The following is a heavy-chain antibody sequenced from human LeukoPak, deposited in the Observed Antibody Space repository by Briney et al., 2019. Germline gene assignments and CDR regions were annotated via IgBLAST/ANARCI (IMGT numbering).Heavy chain of an antibody. CDR1: GGSISSSNW. Sequence: SETLSLTCAVSGGSISSSNWWSWVRQPPGKGLEWIGEIYHSGSTNYNPSLKSRVTISVDTSKNQFSLKLSSVTAADTAMHYCARQSIAARGYYYYMDVWGKGTTVTVSS. V-gene: IGHV4-4*02. J-gene: IGHJ6*03. CDR2: IYHSGST. CDR3: ARQSIAARGYYYYMDV. D-gene: IGHD6-6*01.